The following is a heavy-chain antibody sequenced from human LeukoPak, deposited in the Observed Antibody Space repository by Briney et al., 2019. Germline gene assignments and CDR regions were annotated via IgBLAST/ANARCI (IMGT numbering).Heavy chain of an antibody. CDR1: GYTFTSYA. J-gene: IGHJ4*02. Sequence: ASAKVSCKASGYTFTSYAMHWVRQAPGQRLEWMGWINAGNGNTKYSQKFQGRVTITRDTSASTAYMELSSLRSEDTAVYYCAREGGSYSSPFFDYWGQGTLVTVSS. CDR3: AREGGSYSSPFFDY. D-gene: IGHD1-26*01. V-gene: IGHV1-3*01. CDR2: INAGNGNT.